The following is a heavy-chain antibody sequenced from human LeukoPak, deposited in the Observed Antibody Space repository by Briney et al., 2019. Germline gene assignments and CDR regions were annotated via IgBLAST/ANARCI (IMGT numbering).Heavy chain of an antibody. V-gene: IGHV4-61*02. Sequence: SETLSLTCTVSGGSISSGSYYWSWIRQPAGKGLEWIGRIYTSGSTNYNPSLKSRVTISVDTSKNQFSLKLSSVTAADTAVYYCAREGSSWTLFDYWGQGTLVTVSS. D-gene: IGHD6-13*01. CDR1: GGSISSGSYY. CDR3: AREGSSWTLFDY. CDR2: IYTSGST. J-gene: IGHJ4*02.